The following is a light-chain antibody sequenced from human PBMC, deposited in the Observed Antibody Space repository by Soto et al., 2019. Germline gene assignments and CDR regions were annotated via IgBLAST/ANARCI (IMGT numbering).Light chain of an antibody. CDR2: DVK. CDR1: SSDVGAYDY. Sequence: QSALTQPASVSGSPGQSIAISCTGTSSDVGAYDYVSWYQQHPGKAPKLMIYDVKYRPSGVSNRFSSSKSGNTASLTISGLQAEDEADYYCSSYTSSSSVIFGGGTKVTVL. V-gene: IGLV2-14*01. CDR3: SSYTSSSSVI. J-gene: IGLJ2*01.